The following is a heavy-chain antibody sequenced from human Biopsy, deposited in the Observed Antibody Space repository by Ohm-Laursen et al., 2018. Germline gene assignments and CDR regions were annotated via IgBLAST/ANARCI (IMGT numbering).Heavy chain of an antibody. CDR3: ARDYDTSGYYYVS. V-gene: IGHV4-39*01. J-gene: IGHJ5*02. D-gene: IGHD3-22*01. Sequence: SETLSLTCTVSGGSISNNNYYWGWIRQPPGKGLEGIGRIFYRGSTHYKPSLKSRVNISVDTSKNQFSLRLNSVTAADTAVYYCARDYDTSGYYYVSWGQGTLVTVSS. CDR1: GGSISNNNYY. CDR2: IFYRGST.